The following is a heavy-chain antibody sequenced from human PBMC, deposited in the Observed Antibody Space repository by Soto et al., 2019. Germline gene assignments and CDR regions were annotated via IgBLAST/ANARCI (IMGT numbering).Heavy chain of an antibody. CDR2: ISSSGSTI. V-gene: IGHV3-48*03. Sequence: PGGSLRLSCAASGFTFSSYEMNWVRQAPGKGLEWVSYISSSGSTIYYADSVKGRFTISRDNAKNPLYLQMNSLRAEDTAVYYCARDPYSSSWPNYYYYYGMDVWGQGTTVTVSS. CDR1: GFTFSSYE. CDR3: ARDPYSSSWPNYYYYYGMDV. D-gene: IGHD6-13*01. J-gene: IGHJ6*02.